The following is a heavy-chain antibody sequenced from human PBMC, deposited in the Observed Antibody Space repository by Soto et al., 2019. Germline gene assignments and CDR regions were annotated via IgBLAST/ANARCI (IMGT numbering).Heavy chain of an antibody. V-gene: IGHV1-69*08. CDR1: GGTFSSYT. Sequence: QVQLVQSGAEVKKPGSSVKVSCKASGGTFSSYTISWVRQAPGQGLEWMGRIIPILGIANYAQKFQGRVTITADKSPSTAYMELSSLRSEDTAVYYCARDSYCSGGSCLGADYWGQGTLVTVSS. CDR2: IIPILGIA. CDR3: ARDSYCSGGSCLGADY. D-gene: IGHD2-15*01. J-gene: IGHJ4*02.